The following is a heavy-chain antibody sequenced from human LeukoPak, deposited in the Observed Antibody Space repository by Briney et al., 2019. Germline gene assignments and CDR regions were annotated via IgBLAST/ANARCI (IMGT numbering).Heavy chain of an antibody. Sequence: GGPLRLSCAASGFTFSSYAMHWVRQAPGKGLEYVSAISSNGGSSYYANSVKGRFTISRDNSKNTLYLQMGSLRAEDMAFYYCARGYGDYADYFDYWGQGTLVTVSS. CDR2: ISSNGGSS. CDR1: GFTFSSYA. V-gene: IGHV3-64*01. D-gene: IGHD4-17*01. CDR3: ARGYGDYADYFDY. J-gene: IGHJ4*02.